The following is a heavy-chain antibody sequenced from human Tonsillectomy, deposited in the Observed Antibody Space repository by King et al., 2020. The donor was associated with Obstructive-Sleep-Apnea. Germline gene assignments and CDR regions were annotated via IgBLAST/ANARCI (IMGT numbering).Heavy chain of an antibody. V-gene: IGHV3-66*01. CDR3: ARGLGYSYGYSFDY. Sequence: QLVESGGGLFQPGGSLRLYCAVSGFTGSSTYMSWVRQSPGKGLKCVSSFYSGGATAYAASVKGRVTISRDTSKNTLYLQMNSLRAEDTAVYFCARGLGYSYGYSFDYWGQGTLVTVSS. CDR2: FYSGGAT. CDR1: GFTGSSTY. D-gene: IGHD5-18*01. J-gene: IGHJ4*02.